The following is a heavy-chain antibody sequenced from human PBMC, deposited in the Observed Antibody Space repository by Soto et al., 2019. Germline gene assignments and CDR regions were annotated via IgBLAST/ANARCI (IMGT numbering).Heavy chain of an antibody. Sequence: GGSLRLSCVGSGFIFDDYAMHWVRQVPGKGLEWVSGISWNSGRSDYVDSVKGRFTISRDNAKKSLYLQMNSLRAEDTALYYCARVRDYAIHSDAFDVWGQGTMVTVSS. V-gene: IGHV3-9*01. CDR1: GFIFDDYA. D-gene: IGHD2-21*01. CDR2: ISWNSGRS. J-gene: IGHJ3*01. CDR3: ARVRDYAIHSDAFDV.